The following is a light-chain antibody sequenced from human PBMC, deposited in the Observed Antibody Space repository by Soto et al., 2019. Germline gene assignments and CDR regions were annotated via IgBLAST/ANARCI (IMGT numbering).Light chain of an antibody. Sequence: QSALTQPASVSGSPGQSITISCTGNSSDVGNYNYVSWYQQHPGKAPKLMIYDVSNRPSGVSNRFSGSKSGNTASLTISGLQAEDEADYYCSSYTSSSTNVFGTGTKVTVL. J-gene: IGLJ1*01. CDR2: DVS. CDR1: SSDVGNYNY. V-gene: IGLV2-14*01. CDR3: SSYTSSSTNV.